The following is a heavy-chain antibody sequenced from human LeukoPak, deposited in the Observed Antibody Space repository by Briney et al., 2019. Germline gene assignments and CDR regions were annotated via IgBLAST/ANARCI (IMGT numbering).Heavy chain of an antibody. CDR1: GYTFTGYY. J-gene: IGHJ4*02. CDR2: INPNSGGT. V-gene: IGHV1-2*02. CDR3: SRATNPHYFDY. D-gene: IGHD1-1*01. Sequence: ASVKVSCKASGYTFTGYYMHWVRQAPGQGLEWMGWINPNSGGTNYAQKFQGRVTMTRDTSISTAYMELSRLRSDDTAVYYCSRATNPHYFDYWAQETLFPVPS.